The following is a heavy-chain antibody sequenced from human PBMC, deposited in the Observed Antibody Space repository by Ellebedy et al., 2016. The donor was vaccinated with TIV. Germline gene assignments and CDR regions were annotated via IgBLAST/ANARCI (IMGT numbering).Heavy chain of an antibody. J-gene: IGHJ6*02. V-gene: IGHV3-23*01. D-gene: IGHD6-19*01. CDR3: PKYKRPVAGFHGMDV. CDR1: GGSISSYY. Sequence: PSETLSLTCTVSGGSISSYYWSWVRQAPGKGLEWVSAISGSGGSTYYADSVKGRFTISRDNSKNTLYLQMNSLSAEDTAVYYCPKYKRPVAGFHGMDVWGQGTTVTVSS. CDR2: ISGSGGST.